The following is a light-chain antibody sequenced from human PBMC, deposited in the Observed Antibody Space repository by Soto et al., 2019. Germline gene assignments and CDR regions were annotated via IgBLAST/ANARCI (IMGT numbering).Light chain of an antibody. Sequence: DIVMTQSPDSLAVSLGERATINCKSSQSILYRSNNKNYLAWYRQKPGQPPKLLIYWASIRESGVPDRISDSGSGTDFTLTISSLQAEDVAVYYCQQYYSTPPYTFGQGTKLEIK. CDR3: QQYYSTPPYT. CDR2: WAS. V-gene: IGKV4-1*01. CDR1: QSILYRSNNKNY. J-gene: IGKJ2*01.